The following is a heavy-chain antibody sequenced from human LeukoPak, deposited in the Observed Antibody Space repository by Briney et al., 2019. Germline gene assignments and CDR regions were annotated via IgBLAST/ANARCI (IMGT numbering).Heavy chain of an antibody. V-gene: IGHV3-21*01. CDR2: ISSRSSSI. CDR3: AREPTVTTSGY. D-gene: IGHD4-17*01. Sequence: GGSLRLSCAASGFSFSSYGMNWVRQAPGKGLEWVSSISSRSSSIYYADSVKGRFTISRDDAKNSLYLQMNSLRAEDTAIYYCAREPTVTTSGYWGQGTLVTVSS. J-gene: IGHJ4*02. CDR1: GFSFSSYG.